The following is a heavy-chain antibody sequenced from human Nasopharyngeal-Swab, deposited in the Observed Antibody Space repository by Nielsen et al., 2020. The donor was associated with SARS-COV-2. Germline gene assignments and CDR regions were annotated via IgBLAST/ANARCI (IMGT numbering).Heavy chain of an antibody. D-gene: IGHD1-26*01. J-gene: IGHJ4*02. CDR2: IYYSGST. V-gene: IGHV4-39*01. CDR3: AFSGPYYQVDS. Sequence: REAPGKGLEWIGSIYYSGSTYYNPSLKSRVTISVDTSKNEFSLKLSSVPAVDTAVYYCAFSGPYYQVDSWGQGILVTVSS.